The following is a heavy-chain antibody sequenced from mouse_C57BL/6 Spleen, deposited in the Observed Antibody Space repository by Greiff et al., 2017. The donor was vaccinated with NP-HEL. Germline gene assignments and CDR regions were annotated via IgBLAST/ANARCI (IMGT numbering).Heavy chain of an antibody. CDR2: IYPGDGDT. J-gene: IGHJ2*01. D-gene: IGHD1-1*01. CDR3: AREEDYYGKGY. V-gene: IGHV1-80*01. Sequence: QVQLQQSGAELVKPGASVKISCKASGYAFSSYWMNWVKQRPGKGLEWIGQIYPGDGDTNYNGKFKGKATLTADKSSSTAYMQLSSLTSEDSAVYFCAREEDYYGKGYWGQGTTLTVSS. CDR1: GYAFSSYW.